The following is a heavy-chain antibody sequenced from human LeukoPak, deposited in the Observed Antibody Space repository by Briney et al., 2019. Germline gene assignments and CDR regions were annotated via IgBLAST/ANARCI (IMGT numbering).Heavy chain of an antibody. Sequence: KSSETLSLTCTVSGGSISSYYWTWIRQPPGKGLEWIGYIYYSGSTKYNPTLKSRVTISLDTSKNQFSLKLSSVTAADTAVYYCARAGDTVTSEDYYYYGLDVWGRGTTVTVSS. D-gene: IGHD4-17*01. CDR1: GGSISSYY. CDR2: IYYSGST. J-gene: IGHJ6*02. CDR3: ARAGDTVTSEDYYYYGLDV. V-gene: IGHV4-59*01.